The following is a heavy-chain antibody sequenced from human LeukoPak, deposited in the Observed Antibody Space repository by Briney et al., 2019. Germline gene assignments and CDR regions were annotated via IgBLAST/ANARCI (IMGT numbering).Heavy chain of an antibody. CDR3: ATTTIRLGY. V-gene: IGHV4-38-2*02. CDR1: GYSISSGYD. J-gene: IGHJ4*02. CDR2: IYHSGST. Sequence: SETLSLTCTVSGYSISSGYDWGWIRQPPGKGLEWIGSIYHSGSTYYNPSLKSRVTISVDTSNNQFSLKLSSVTAADTAVYYCATTTIRLGYWGQGTLVTVSS. D-gene: IGHD1-26*01.